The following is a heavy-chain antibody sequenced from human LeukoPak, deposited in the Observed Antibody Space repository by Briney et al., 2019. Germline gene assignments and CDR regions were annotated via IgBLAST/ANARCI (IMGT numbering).Heavy chain of an antibody. CDR3: AAWTDRGYNF. V-gene: IGHV3-7*01. J-gene: IGHJ4*02. CDR1: GFSFSGSW. CDR2: INPDGSQK. Sequence: GGSPRLSCAASGFSFSGSWMNWVRQAPGKGLEWVANINPDGSQKRFVDSVMGRFTMSRDNAKNSLYLQMNSLRVEDTAVFYCAAWTDRGYNFWGQGTLVTVSS. D-gene: IGHD5-24*01.